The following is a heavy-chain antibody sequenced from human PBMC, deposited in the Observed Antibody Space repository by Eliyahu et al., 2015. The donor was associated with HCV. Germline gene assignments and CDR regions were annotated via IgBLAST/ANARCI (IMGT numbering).Heavy chain of an antibody. CDR3: ASGGGGIAVTGTGGWFDP. CDR1: GGSITTYY. CDR2: IHYSGST. Sequence: QVQLQESGPGLVKPSETLSLTCTVXGGSITTYYWXWIRQPPGKGLEWIGYIHYSGSTNYNPSLKSRVTMSLDTSKNQFSLNLTSVTAADTAMYYCASGGGGIAVTGTGGWFDPWGQGTLVTVSS. V-gene: IGHV4-59*01. D-gene: IGHD6-19*01. J-gene: IGHJ5*02.